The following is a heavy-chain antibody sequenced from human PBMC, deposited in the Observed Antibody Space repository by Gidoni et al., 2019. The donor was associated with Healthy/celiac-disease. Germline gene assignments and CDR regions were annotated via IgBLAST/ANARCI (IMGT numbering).Heavy chain of an antibody. Sequence: QVQLVESGGCLVKPGGSLRLSCAASGFTFSDYYMSWIRQAPGKGLEWVSYISSSSSYTNYADSVKGRFTISRDNAKNSLYLQMNSLRAEDTAVYYCARDTGQARIAVAGYYYYGMDVWGQGTTVTVSS. CDR1: GFTFSDYY. V-gene: IGHV3-11*06. D-gene: IGHD6-19*01. J-gene: IGHJ6*02. CDR3: ARDTGQARIAVAGYYYYGMDV. CDR2: ISSSSSYT.